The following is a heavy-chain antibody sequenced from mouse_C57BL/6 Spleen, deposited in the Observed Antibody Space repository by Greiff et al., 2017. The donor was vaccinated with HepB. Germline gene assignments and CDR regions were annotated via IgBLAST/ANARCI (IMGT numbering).Heavy chain of an antibody. CDR2: IDTENGDT. J-gene: IGHJ1*03. Sequence: VQLQQSGAELVRPGASVKLSCTASGFNFKDDYMHWVKQRPEQGLEWIGWIDTENGDTEYPSKFQGKATITADTASNTAYLQLSSLTSEDTAVYYCTLNYYGSGSRWYFDVWGKGTTVTVSS. CDR3: TLNYYGSGSRWYFDV. D-gene: IGHD1-1*01. CDR1: GFNFKDDY. V-gene: IGHV14-4*01.